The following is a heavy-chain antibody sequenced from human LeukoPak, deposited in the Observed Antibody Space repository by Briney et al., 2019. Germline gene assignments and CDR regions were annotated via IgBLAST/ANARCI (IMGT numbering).Heavy chain of an antibody. D-gene: IGHD6-19*01. V-gene: IGHV5-51*01. Sequence: GEALKIPRKGSGYSFPNYWIGRVRQMPGKGLEWMGTIFPGDPNARYSPSLQGQVTISADKSISTAYLQWSSLKASDTAMYYCARQVDYVSAWSTDYWGQGTLVTVSS. J-gene: IGHJ4*02. CDR2: IFPGDPNA. CDR1: GYSFPNYW. CDR3: ARQVDYVSAWSTDY.